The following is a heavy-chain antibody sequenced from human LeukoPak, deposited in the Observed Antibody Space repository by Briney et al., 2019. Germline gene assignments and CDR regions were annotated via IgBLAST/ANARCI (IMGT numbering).Heavy chain of an antibody. V-gene: IGHV3-23*01. CDR2: ISGSGDSA. J-gene: IGHJ5*02. CDR3: AKGGPGFNWFDP. CDR1: GFTFSSYS. Sequence: GGSLRLSCAASGFTFSSYSMNWVRQAPGKGLEWVSAISGSGDSAYYADSVKGRFTISRDNSKNTLYLQVNSLRAEDTAVYYCAKGGPGFNWFDPWGQGTLVTVSS.